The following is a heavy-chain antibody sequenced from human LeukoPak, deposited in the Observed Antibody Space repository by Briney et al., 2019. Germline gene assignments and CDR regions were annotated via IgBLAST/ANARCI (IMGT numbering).Heavy chain of an antibody. J-gene: IGHJ6*03. CDR2: IYHSGST. Sequence: SETLSLTCTVSGGSISSSSYYWGWIRQPPGKGLEWIGSIYHSGSTYYNPSLKSRVTISVDTSKNQFSLKLSSVTAADTAVYYCARQTYGSGSYYPYYYYMDVWGKGTTVTISS. D-gene: IGHD3-10*01. CDR1: GGSISSSSYY. CDR3: ARQTYGSGSYYPYYYYMDV. V-gene: IGHV4-39*01.